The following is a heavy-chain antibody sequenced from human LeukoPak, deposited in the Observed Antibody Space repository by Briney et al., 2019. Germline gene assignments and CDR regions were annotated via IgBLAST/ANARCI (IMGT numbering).Heavy chain of an antibody. CDR2: INPSGGST. Sequence: ASVKVSCKASGYTFTSYYMHWVRQSPRQGLEWMGIINPSGGSTSYAQKFQGRVTMTRDTSTSTVYMELSSLRSEDTAVYYCAREYEPLFDYWGQGTLVTVSS. D-gene: IGHD3-16*01. CDR3: AREYEPLFDY. V-gene: IGHV1-46*01. J-gene: IGHJ4*02. CDR1: GYTFTSYY.